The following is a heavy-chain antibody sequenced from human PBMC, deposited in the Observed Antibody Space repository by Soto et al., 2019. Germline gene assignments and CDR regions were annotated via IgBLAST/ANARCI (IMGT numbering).Heavy chain of an antibody. Sequence: EVQLAESGGGLVQPGGSLRLSCAASGFTISSYSMNWVRQAPGKGLEWVSYISSSSSTIYYADSVKGRFTISRDNAKNSLYLQMNSLRAEDTAVYYCARVSERYSSSWYWGYYYGMDVWGQGTTVTVSS. CDR3: ARVSERYSSSWYWGYYYGMDV. CDR2: ISSSSSTI. D-gene: IGHD6-13*01. CDR1: GFTISSYS. V-gene: IGHV3-48*01. J-gene: IGHJ6*02.